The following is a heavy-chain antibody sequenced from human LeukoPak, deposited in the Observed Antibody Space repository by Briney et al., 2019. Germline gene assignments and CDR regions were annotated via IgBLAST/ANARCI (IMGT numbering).Heavy chain of an antibody. CDR2: IYYSGST. CDR1: GGSFSSYY. D-gene: IGHD3-10*01. V-gene: IGHV4-59*12. Sequence: SETLSLTCAVYGGSFSSYYWSWIRQPPGKGLEWIGYIYYSGSTNYNPCLKSRVTISVDTSKNQFSMKLSSVTAADTAVYYCARGTYGSGTYPRSSYYYYMDVWGKGTTVTVSS. CDR3: ARGTYGSGTYPRSSYYYYMDV. J-gene: IGHJ6*03.